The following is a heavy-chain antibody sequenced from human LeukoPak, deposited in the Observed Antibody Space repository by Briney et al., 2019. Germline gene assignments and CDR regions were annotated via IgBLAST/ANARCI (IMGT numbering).Heavy chain of an antibody. CDR1: GYSISSGYY. V-gene: IGHV4-38-2*02. CDR2: IYYSGST. D-gene: IGHD5-24*01. CDR3: ARDRDGLFDY. J-gene: IGHJ4*02. Sequence: KPSETLSLTCAVSGYSISSGYYWGWIRQPPGKGLEWIGYIYYSGSTNYNPSLKSRVTISVDTSKNQFSLKLSSVTAADTAVYYCARDRDGLFDYWGQGTLVTVSS.